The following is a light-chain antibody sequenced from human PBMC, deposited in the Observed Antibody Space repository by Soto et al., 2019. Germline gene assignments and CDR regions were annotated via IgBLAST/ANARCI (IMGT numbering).Light chain of an antibody. Sequence: DSPMTQSPSTLSAYVGDRVTITCRASQSISSWLAWYQQKPGKAPKLLIYDASSLESGVPSRFSGGGSGTEFTLTISSLQPDDFATYYCQQLNSYPTFGQGTRLEI. CDR3: QQLNSYPT. CDR2: DAS. CDR1: QSISSW. V-gene: IGKV1-5*01. J-gene: IGKJ5*01.